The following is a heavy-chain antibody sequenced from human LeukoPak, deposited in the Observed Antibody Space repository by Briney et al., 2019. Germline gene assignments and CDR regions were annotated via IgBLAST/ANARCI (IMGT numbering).Heavy chain of an antibody. CDR3: ARGRARSGWFDP. J-gene: IGHJ5*02. CDR1: GGSIGSGGYY. V-gene: IGHV4-31*03. Sequence: SQTLSLTCTVSGGSIGSGGYYWSWIRQHPGKGLEWIGYIYYSGSTYYNPSLKSRVTISVDTSKNQFSLKLSSVTAADTAVYYCARGRARSGWFDPWGQGTLVTVSS. CDR2: IYYSGST. D-gene: IGHD3-10*01.